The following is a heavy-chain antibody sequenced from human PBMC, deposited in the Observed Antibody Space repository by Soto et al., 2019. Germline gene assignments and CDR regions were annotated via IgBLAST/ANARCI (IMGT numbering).Heavy chain of an antibody. V-gene: IGHV3-9*01. J-gene: IGHJ4*02. Sequence: GGSLRLSCAASGFTFDDYAMHWVRQAPGKGLEWVSGISWNSGSIGYADSVKGRFTISRDNAKNSLYLQMNSLRAEDTALYYCAKALDYGDPFDYWGQGTLVTVSS. CDR3: AKALDYGDPFDY. D-gene: IGHD4-17*01. CDR2: ISWNSGSI. CDR1: GFTFDDYA.